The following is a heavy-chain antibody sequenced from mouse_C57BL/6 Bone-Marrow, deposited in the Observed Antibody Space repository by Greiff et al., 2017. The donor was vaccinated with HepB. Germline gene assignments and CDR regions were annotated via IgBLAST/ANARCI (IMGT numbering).Heavy chain of an antibody. CDR1: GYTFTSYW. D-gene: IGHD1-1*01. V-gene: IGHV1-72*01. CDR3: ARRHYYGTNWYFDV. Sequence: QVQLQQPGAELVKPGASVKLSCKASGYTFTSYWMHWVKQRPGRGLEWIGRMEPNSGGTKYNEKLKSKATLTVDKPSSTAYMQLSSLTSEDSAVYYCARRHYYGTNWYFDVWGTGTTVTVSS. J-gene: IGHJ1*03. CDR2: MEPNSGGT.